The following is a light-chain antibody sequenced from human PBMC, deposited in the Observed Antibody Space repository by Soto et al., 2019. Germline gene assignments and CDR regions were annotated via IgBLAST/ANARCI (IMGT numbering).Light chain of an antibody. CDR3: SSYAGDYSV. V-gene: IGLV2-11*01. CDR1: SSDVGGYNY. J-gene: IGLJ2*01. CDR2: DVS. Sequence: QSVLTQPRSVSGSPGQSVTISCTGTSSDVGGYNYVSWYQQHPGKAPKLMIYDVSQRPSGVPDRFSGSKSGNTASLTISGLQAEDEAGYYCSSYAGDYSVFGGGTKLTVL.